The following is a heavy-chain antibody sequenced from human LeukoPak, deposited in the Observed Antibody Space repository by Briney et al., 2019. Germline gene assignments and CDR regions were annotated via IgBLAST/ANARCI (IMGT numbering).Heavy chain of an antibody. Sequence: ASVKVSCKASGYTFTSYYMHWVRQAPGQGLEWMGRIIPILGIANYAQKFQGRVTITADKSTSTAYMELSSLRSEDTAVYYCARVSPTTVVTPYFDYWGQGTLVTVSS. V-gene: IGHV1-69*04. CDR1: GYTFTSYY. J-gene: IGHJ4*02. D-gene: IGHD4-23*01. CDR2: IIPILGIA. CDR3: ARVSPTTVVTPYFDY.